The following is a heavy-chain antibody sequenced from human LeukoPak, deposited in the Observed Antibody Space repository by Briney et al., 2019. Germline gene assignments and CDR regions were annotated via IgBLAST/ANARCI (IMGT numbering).Heavy chain of an antibody. V-gene: IGHV3-74*01. J-gene: IGHJ4*02. D-gene: IGHD5-12*01. Sequence: PGGSLRLSCAASGFTFSSYWMHWVRQAPGKGLVRVSRISSDGSTTSYADSVKGRFTISRDNAKNTLYLQMNSLRAEDTAVYYCASLEVATTYFDYWGQGTLVTVSS. CDR2: ISSDGSTT. CDR3: ASLEVATTYFDY. CDR1: GFTFSSYW.